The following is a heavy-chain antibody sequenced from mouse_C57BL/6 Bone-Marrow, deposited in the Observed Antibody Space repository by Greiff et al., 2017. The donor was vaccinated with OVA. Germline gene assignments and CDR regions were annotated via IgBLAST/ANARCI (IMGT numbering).Heavy chain of an antibody. J-gene: IGHJ2*01. D-gene: IGHD1-1*02. V-gene: IGHV1-61*01. CDR1: GYTFTSYW. CDR3: ARWKLLGDYFDY. Sequence: QVQLQQPGAELVRPGSSVKLSCKASGYTFTSYWMDWVKQRPGQGLEWIGNIYPSDSETHYNQKFKDKATLTVDKSSSTAYMQLSSLTSEDSAVYYCARWKLLGDYFDYWGQGTTLTVSS. CDR2: IYPSDSET.